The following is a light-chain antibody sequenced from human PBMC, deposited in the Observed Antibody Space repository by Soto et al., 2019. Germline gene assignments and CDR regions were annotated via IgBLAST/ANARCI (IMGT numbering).Light chain of an antibody. J-gene: IGKJ4*01. CDR2: GAS. CDR1: QSVSSSY. Sequence: EIVLTQSPGTLSLSPGERATLSCRASQSVSSSYLAWYQQKPGQAPRLLIYGASSRATGIPGRFSGSGSGTDFTLTISRLEPEDFAVYYCQQYGSSQGLTFGGGTKVEIK. CDR3: QQYGSSQGLT. V-gene: IGKV3-20*01.